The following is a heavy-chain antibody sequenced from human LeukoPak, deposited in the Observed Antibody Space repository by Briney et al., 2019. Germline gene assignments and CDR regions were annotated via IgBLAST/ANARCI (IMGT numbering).Heavy chain of an antibody. D-gene: IGHD2-2*01. Sequence: PSETLSLTCTVSGGSISSHYWSWTRQPPGKGLEWIGYIYYSGSTNYNPSLKSRVTISVDTSKNQFSLKLSSVTAADTAVYYCARGRDIVVVPAAITYFDYWGQGTLVTVSS. CDR2: IYYSGST. CDR3: ARGRDIVVVPAAITYFDY. CDR1: GGSISSHY. V-gene: IGHV4-59*11. J-gene: IGHJ4*02.